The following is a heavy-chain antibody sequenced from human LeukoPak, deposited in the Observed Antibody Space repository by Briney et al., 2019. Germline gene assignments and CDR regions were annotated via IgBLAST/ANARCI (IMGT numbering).Heavy chain of an antibody. J-gene: IGHJ3*01. Sequence: GGSLRLSCAASGFTFSSYSMNWVRQAPGKGLEWVSSISSSSSYIYYADSVKGRLTISRDNAKNSLYLQMNSLRAEDTAVYYCARDGGGFPGDWGQGTMVTVSS. CDR3: ARDGGGFPGD. V-gene: IGHV3-21*01. CDR1: GFTFSSYS. CDR2: ISSSSSYI. D-gene: IGHD3-16*01.